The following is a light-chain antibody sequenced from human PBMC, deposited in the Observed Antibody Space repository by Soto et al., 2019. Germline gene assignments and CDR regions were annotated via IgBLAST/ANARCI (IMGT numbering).Light chain of an antibody. CDR3: QHYNSYSEA. V-gene: IGKV1-5*03. CDR1: QTISSW. J-gene: IGKJ1*01. Sequence: DINMTPSPYTLSGSVGDRVTITCRASQTISSWLAWYQQKPGKAPKLLIYKASTLKSGVPSRFSGSGSGTEFTLTISSLQPDDFATYYCQHYNSYSEAFGQGAKVDI. CDR2: KAS.